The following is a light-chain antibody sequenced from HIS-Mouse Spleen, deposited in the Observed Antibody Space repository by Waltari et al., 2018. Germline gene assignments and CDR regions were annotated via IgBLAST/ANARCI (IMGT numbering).Light chain of an antibody. J-gene: IGLJ3*02. V-gene: IGLV3-19*01. Sequence: SSELTQAPAVSVALGQTVRISCHVDSLRSYYPSWYQQTPGQAPVLVIYGKNNRPSGIPDRFSGSSSGNTASLTITGAQAEDEADYYCNSRDSSGNHWVFGGGTKLTVL. CDR1: SLRSYY. CDR2: GKN. CDR3: NSRDSSGNHWV.